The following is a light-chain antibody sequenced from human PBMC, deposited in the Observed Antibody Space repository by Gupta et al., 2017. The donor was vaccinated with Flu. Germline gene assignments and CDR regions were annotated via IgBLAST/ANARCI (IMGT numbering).Light chain of an antibody. CDR2: GAS. V-gene: IGKV3-20*01. CDR1: QSVASY. CDR3: QHYGTSPT. Sequence: EIVLTQSPGTLSLSPGEGATLSCRASQSVASYLAWYQQKTGQAPRLLIYGASSRATGIPDRLSGSGSGTDFSLTISRLEPEDFAVYYCQHYGTSPTFGQGTKLEIK. J-gene: IGKJ2*01.